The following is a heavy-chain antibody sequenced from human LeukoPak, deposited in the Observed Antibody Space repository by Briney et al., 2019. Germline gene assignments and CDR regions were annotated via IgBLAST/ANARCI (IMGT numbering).Heavy chain of an antibody. J-gene: IGHJ4*02. CDR1: GDRISNNMAS. CDR2: TYYRSQWYN. Sequence: SQTLSLTCDISGDRISNNMASWNWIRQSPSRGLEWLGRTYYRSQWYNDYAVYVKGRIIINADTSRNQFSLQLNSVTPEDTSVYYCAREADSDFRRGITTGGLDSWGQGTLVTVSS. D-gene: IGHD3-3*01. V-gene: IGHV6-1*01. CDR3: AREADSDFRRGITTGGLDS.